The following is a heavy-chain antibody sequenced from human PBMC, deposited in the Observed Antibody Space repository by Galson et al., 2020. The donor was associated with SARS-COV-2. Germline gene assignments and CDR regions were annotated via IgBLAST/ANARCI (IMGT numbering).Heavy chain of an antibody. Sequence: ASVKVSCKASGYTFTGYYMHWVRQAPGQGLEWMGWINPNSGGTNYAQKFQGRVTMTRDTSISTAYMELSRLRSDDTAVYYCARDRVAAAGRGTFDIWGQGTMVTVSS. CDR1: GYTFTGYY. CDR2: INPNSGGT. D-gene: IGHD6-13*01. V-gene: IGHV1-2*02. CDR3: ARDRVAAAGRGTFDI. J-gene: IGHJ3*02.